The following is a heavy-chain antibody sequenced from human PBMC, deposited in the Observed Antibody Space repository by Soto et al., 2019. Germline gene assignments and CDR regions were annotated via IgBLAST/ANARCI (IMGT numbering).Heavy chain of an antibody. CDR1: GYTFTRYN. D-gene: IGHD3-10*01. J-gene: IGHJ3*02. Sequence: QAQLVQSGAEVKKPGASANISCKASGYTFTRYNIHWVRQAAGQGLEWMGIIDTRGGSADYTQRFQGRVTMTRDTSTGTVYMELSSLGSEDTAVYYCARDLPRDLVRGSFDIWGQXTMVXVXS. CDR3: ARDLPRDLVRGSFDI. CDR2: IDTRGGSA. V-gene: IGHV1-46*01.